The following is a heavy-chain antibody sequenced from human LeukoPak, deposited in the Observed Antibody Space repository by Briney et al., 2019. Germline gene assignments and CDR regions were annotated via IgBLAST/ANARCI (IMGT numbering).Heavy chain of an antibody. CDR1: GLTFSYYG. V-gene: IGHV3-30*18. Sequence: GGSLRLSCAASGLTFSYYGIHWVRQAPGKGLEWVAVISYDGLNKNYADSVKGRFTISRDNSKNTLYLQMNSLRVEDTAVYYCAKGVRSGYDRLDFWGQGTLVTVSS. CDR2: ISYDGLNK. D-gene: IGHD5-12*01. CDR3: AKGVRSGYDRLDF. J-gene: IGHJ4*02.